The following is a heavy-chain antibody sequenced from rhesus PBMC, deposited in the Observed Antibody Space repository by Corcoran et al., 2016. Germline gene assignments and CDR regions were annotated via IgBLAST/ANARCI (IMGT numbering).Heavy chain of an antibody. CDR3: AREIVGTANLDY. CDR1: RYSISSGYG. D-gene: IGHD1-44*01. Sequence: QVQLQESGPGLVKPSETLSLTCTVSRYSISSGYGWSWIRQPPGKGLEWTGWIGGSSGRTNYNPSLKSRVTISKDTSKNQFSLRLSSLTAADTAVYYCAREIVGTANLDYWGQGVLVTVSS. V-gene: IGHV4-127*01. CDR2: IGGSSGRT. J-gene: IGHJ4*01.